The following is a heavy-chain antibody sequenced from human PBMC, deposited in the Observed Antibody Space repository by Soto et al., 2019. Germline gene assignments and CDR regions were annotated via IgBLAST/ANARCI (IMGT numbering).Heavy chain of an antibody. CDR1: GFTFSSNG. CDR3: TKGCSSSSNCYIIDY. CDR2: MSNDGSHT. J-gene: IGHJ4*02. V-gene: IGHV3-30*18. Sequence: QVQLVESGGGVVQPGRSLRLSCAASGFTFSSNGMHWVRQAPGKGLEWVAVMSNDGSHTSYADSAKGRFTFSRDNSKNTLYLQMNSLIAEDSGIYYCTKGCSSSSNCYIIDYWGQGALVTVSA. D-gene: IGHD2-15*01.